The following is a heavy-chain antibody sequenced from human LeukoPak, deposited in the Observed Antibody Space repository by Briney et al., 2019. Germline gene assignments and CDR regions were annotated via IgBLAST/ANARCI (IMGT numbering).Heavy chain of an antibody. Sequence: SETLSLTCAVYGGSFSGYYWSWIRQPPGKGLEWIGEINHSGSTIYNPSLKSRVTISVDTSKNQFSLKLSSVTAADTAVFYCARGGGNSGSYRRWNYYGMDVWGQGTTVTVSS. J-gene: IGHJ6*02. CDR2: INHSGST. CDR3: ARGGGNSGSYRRWNYYGMDV. CDR1: GGSFSGYY. V-gene: IGHV4-34*01. D-gene: IGHD1-26*01.